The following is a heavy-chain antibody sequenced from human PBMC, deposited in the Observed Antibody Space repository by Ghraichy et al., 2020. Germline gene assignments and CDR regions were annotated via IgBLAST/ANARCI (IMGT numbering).Heavy chain of an antibody. D-gene: IGHD1-26*01. CDR3: AKDGGELLRGGYFDY. V-gene: IGHV3-23*01. CDR2: ISGSGGST. Sequence: GGSLRLSCAASGFTFSSYAMSWVRQAPGKGLEWVSAISGSGGSTYYADSVKGRFTISRDNSKNTLYLQMNSLRAEDTAVYYCAKDGGELLRGGYFDYWGQGTLVIVSS. J-gene: IGHJ4*02. CDR1: GFTFSSYA.